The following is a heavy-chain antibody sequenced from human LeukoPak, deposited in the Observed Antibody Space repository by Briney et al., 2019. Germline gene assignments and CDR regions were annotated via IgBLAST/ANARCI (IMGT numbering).Heavy chain of an antibody. CDR3: AGGRTDIVVVPATLRNYYFDY. J-gene: IGHJ4*02. Sequence: SVKVSCKASGGTFSSYDISWVRQAPGQGLEWMGGIMPMFGKANYAQKFQGRVTTTADKATSTAYMELSSLRSEDTAVYYCAGGRTDIVVVPATLRNYYFDYWGQGTLVTVSS. CDR1: GGTFSSYD. V-gene: IGHV1-69*06. D-gene: IGHD2-2*01. CDR2: IMPMFGKA.